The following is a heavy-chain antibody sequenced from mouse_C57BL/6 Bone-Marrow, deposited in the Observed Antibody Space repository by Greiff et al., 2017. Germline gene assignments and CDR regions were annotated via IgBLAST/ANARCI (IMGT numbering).Heavy chain of an antibody. Sequence: EVQLQQSGAELVRPGASVKLSCTASGFNIKDYYMHWVKQRPEQGLEWIGRIDPEDGDTEYAPKFQGKATMTADTSSNTAYLQLSSLTSDDTAVYYCTIDGYLTWFAYWGQGTLVTVSA. CDR3: TIDGYLTWFAY. J-gene: IGHJ3*01. V-gene: IGHV14-1*01. D-gene: IGHD2-3*01. CDR1: GFNIKDYY. CDR2: IDPEDGDT.